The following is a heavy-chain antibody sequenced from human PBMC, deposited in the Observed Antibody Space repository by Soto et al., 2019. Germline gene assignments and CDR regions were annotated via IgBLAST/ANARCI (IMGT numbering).Heavy chain of an antibody. CDR1: GFSVNTHV. D-gene: IGHD2-2*02. CDR2: LWYDGSRD. V-gene: IGHV3-33*01. J-gene: IGHJ4*02. Sequence: QVQLVESGGGVVQPGRSLRLSCAASGFSVNTHVIHWIRQAPGKGLGWVAVLWYDGSRDYYADSVKGRFTISRDNSKNMMYLQMDNLRVEDTAVYYCARVPRFDTWYFDYWGQGTLATVSS. CDR3: ARVPRFDTWYFDY.